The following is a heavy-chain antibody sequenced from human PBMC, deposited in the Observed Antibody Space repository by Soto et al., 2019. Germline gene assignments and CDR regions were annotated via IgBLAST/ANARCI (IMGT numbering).Heavy chain of an antibody. D-gene: IGHD4-17*01. V-gene: IGHV1-3*01. CDR2: INAGNGNT. CDR1: GYIFTNYV. Sequence: GASVKVSCKASGYIFTNYVMHWVRQAPGQRLEWMGWINAGNGNTEYSQKFQGRVTITRDTSASTAYMELSSLKSEDTAVYYCACSLYYGDFDYWGQGTLVTVSS. J-gene: IGHJ4*02. CDR3: ACSLYYGDFDY.